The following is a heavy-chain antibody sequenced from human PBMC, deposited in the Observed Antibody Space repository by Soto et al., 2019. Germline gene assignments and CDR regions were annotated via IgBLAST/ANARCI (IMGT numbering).Heavy chain of an antibody. CDR3: ATGVFRGDYGGALPFDI. Sequence: ASVKVSCKVSGYTLTELSMHWVRQAPGKGLEWMGGFDPEDGETIYAQKFQGRVTMTEDTSTDTAYMELSSLRSEDTAVYYCATGVFRGDYGGALPFDIWGQGTMVTVSS. V-gene: IGHV1-24*01. CDR1: GYTLTELS. D-gene: IGHD4-17*01. J-gene: IGHJ3*02. CDR2: FDPEDGET.